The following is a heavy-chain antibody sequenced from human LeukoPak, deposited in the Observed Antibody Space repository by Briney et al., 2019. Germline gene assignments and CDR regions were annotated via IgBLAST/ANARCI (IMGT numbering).Heavy chain of an antibody. J-gene: IGHJ5*02. CDR2: ISAYNGYT. D-gene: IGHD6-19*01. V-gene: IGHV1-18*01. CDR3: ARGSSGWPSLDWFDP. CDR1: GYTFTTYG. Sequence: GASVKVSCKASGYTFTTYGITWVRQAPGQGLKWMGWISAYNGYTNYAQNLQGRVTMTTDTSTSTAYMELRSLRSDDTAVYYCARGSSGWPSLDWFDPWGQGTLVTVSS.